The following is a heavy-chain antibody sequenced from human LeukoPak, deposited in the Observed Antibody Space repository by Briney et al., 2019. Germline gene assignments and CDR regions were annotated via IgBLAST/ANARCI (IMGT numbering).Heavy chain of an antibody. CDR1: GFTVSNNY. CDR3: ARAGTTVTPFDY. Sequence: GGSLRLSCAASGFTVSNNYMNWVRQAPGKGLEWVSSISSSGSYIYYADSVKGRFTISRDNAKNSLYLQMNSLRAEDTAVYYCARAGTTVTPFDYWGQGTLVTVSS. J-gene: IGHJ4*02. D-gene: IGHD4-11*01. V-gene: IGHV3-21*01. CDR2: ISSSGSYI.